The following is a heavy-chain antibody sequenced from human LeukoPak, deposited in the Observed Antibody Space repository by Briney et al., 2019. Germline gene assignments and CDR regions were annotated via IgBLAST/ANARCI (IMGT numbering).Heavy chain of an antibody. Sequence: PGRSLRLSCAASGFTFDDYAMHWVRQAPGKGLEWVSGISWNSGSIGYADSVKGRFTISRDNAKNSLYLQMNSLRAEDTALYYCAKGYYYDSSGDAFDIWGQGTMVTVSS. CDR3: AKGYYYDSSGDAFDI. V-gene: IGHV3-9*01. CDR2: ISWNSGSI. CDR1: GFTFDDYA. J-gene: IGHJ3*02. D-gene: IGHD3-22*01.